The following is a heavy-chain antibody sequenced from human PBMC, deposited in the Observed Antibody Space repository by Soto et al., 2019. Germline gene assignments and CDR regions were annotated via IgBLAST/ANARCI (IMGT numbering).Heavy chain of an antibody. Sequence: SETLSLTCSVSGYSISSSFWLSWVRQPPGKGLEWIGEIYHTESTVYNPSLKSRVTISVDKSKNQFSLNLDSVTAADTAVYYCARYDFGTFDYWGRGILVTVSS. CDR1: GYSISSSFW. V-gene: IGHV4-4*02. J-gene: IGHJ4*02. CDR2: IYHTEST. CDR3: ARYDFGTFDY. D-gene: IGHD4-17*01.